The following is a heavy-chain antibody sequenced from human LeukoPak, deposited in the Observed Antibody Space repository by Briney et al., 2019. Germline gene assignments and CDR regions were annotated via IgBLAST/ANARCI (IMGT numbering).Heavy chain of an antibody. V-gene: IGHV3-7*03. CDR3: AKLEDCSSTSCYLGYFDY. D-gene: IGHD2-2*01. J-gene: IGHJ4*02. Sequence: GGSLRLSCAASGFTFNYYWMNWVRQAPGKGLEWVANIKQGGSEIYYVDSVRGRFTISRDNAKNSLYLQMNSLRAEDTAVYYCAKLEDCSSTSCYLGYFDYWGQGTLVTVSS. CDR1: GFTFNYYW. CDR2: IKQGGSEI.